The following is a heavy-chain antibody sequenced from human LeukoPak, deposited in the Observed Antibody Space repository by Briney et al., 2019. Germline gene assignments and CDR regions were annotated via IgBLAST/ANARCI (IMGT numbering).Heavy chain of an antibody. Sequence: SVKVSCKASGGTFSSYTISWVRQAPGHGLEWVGRIISILGIANYAQKFQGRVTITADQSTSTAYMELSSLRSEDTAVYYCARDQDYYDSSGYPYYFVYWGQGTLVTVSS. CDR3: ARDQDYYDSSGYPYYFVY. V-gene: IGHV1-69*04. CDR1: GGTFSSYT. CDR2: IISILGIA. D-gene: IGHD3-22*01. J-gene: IGHJ4*02.